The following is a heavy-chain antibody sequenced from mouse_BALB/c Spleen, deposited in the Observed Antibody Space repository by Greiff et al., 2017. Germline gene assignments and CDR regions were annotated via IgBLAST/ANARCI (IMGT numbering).Heavy chain of an antibody. J-gene: IGHJ2*01. CDR1: GYSFTSYW. CDR3: ARCPDGYYLDY. CDR2: IDPSDSET. Sequence: QVHVKQSGPQLVRPGASVKISCKASGYSFTSYWMHWVKQRPGQGLEWIGMIDPSDSETRLNQKFKDKATLTVDKSSSTAYMQLSSPTSEDSAVYYCARCPDGYYLDYWGQGTTLTVSS. D-gene: IGHD2-3*01. V-gene: IGHV1S127*01.